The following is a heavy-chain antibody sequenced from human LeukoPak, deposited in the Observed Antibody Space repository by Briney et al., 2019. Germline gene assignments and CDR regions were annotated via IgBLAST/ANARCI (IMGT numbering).Heavy chain of an antibody. CDR2: IKHDGSEE. V-gene: IGHV3-7*05. D-gene: IGHD6-6*01. Sequence: GRSLRLSCAASGFTFSAFWMSWVRQAPGKELEWVANIKHDGSEEYYVDSLKGRFTISRDNPKNSLYLQLNSLRAEDTAIYYCARDRQQLARAADYWGQGALVTVSS. J-gene: IGHJ4*02. CDR1: GFTFSAFW. CDR3: ARDRQQLARAADY.